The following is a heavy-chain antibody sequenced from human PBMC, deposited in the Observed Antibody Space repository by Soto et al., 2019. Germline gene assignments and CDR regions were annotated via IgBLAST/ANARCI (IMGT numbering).Heavy chain of an antibody. Sequence: QVQLQESGPGLVKPSQTLSLTCTVSGGSISSGGYYWSWIRQHPGKGLEWIGYIYYSGSTYYNPSLTSRVTISVDTSKNQFSLKLSSVTAADTAVYYCARGAVGVTNGYYFDYWGQGTLVTVSS. CDR2: IYYSGST. CDR3: ARGAVGVTNGYYFDY. D-gene: IGHD1-26*01. CDR1: GGSISSGGYY. V-gene: IGHV4-31*03. J-gene: IGHJ4*02.